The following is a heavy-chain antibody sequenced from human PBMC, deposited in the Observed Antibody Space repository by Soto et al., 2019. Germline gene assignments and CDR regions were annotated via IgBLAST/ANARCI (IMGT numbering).Heavy chain of an antibody. CDR2: IYPGDHET. CDR3: ARSPRSSPYFDY. D-gene: IGHD6-13*01. Sequence: PGESVKISCHCSGYTFSNFWSAWVRQLPGKGLEWMGIIYPGDHETRYSPSFHGKVTISADKSIDTAYLQWNSLEASDTAFYFCARSPRSSPYFDYWGQGALVTVSS. V-gene: IGHV5-51*01. CDR1: GYTFSNFW. J-gene: IGHJ4*02.